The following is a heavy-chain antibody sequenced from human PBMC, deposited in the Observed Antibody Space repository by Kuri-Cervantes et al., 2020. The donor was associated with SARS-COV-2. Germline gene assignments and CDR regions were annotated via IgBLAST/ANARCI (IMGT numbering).Heavy chain of an antibody. CDR3: ARQMMSTITIFGVVITRHWFDP. CDR1: GGSISSSSYY. CDR2: IYYSGST. D-gene: IGHD3-3*01. Sequence: SETLSLTCTVFGGSISSSSYYWGWIRQPPGKGLEWIGSIYYSGSTYYNPSLKSRVTISVDTSKNQFSLKLSSVTAADTAVYYCARQMMSTITIFGVVITRHWFDPWGQGTLVTVSS. V-gene: IGHV4-39*01. J-gene: IGHJ5*02.